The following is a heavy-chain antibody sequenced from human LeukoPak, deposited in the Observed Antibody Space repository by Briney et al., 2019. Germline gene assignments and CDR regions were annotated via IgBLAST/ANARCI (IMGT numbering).Heavy chain of an antibody. J-gene: IGHJ3*02. D-gene: IGHD3-22*01. Sequence: SETLSLTCTVSGSSISSSSYYWGWIRQPPGKGLEWIGSIYYSGSTYYNPSLKSRVTISVDTSKNQFSLKLSSVTAADTAVYYCARPKYYDSSGRDAFDIWGQGTMVTVSS. CDR3: ARPKYYDSSGRDAFDI. CDR1: GSSISSSSYY. CDR2: IYYSGST. V-gene: IGHV4-39*01.